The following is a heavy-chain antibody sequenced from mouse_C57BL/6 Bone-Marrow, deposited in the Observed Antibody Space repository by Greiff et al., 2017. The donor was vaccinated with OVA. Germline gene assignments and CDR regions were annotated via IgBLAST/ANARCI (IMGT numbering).Heavy chain of an antibody. CDR2: IDPETGGT. D-gene: IGHD1-1*01. Sequence: VQLQQSGAELVRPGASVTLSCKASGYTFTDYEMHWVKQTPVHGLEWIGAIDPETGGTAYNQKFKGKAILTADKSSSTAYMELRSLTSEDSAVYYCTRRYYGSGYGWFAYWGQGTLVTVSA. V-gene: IGHV1-15*01. CDR1: GYTFTDYE. J-gene: IGHJ3*01. CDR3: TRRYYGSGYGWFAY.